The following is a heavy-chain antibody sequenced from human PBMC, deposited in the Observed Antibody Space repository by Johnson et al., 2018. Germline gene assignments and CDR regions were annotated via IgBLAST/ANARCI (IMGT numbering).Heavy chain of an antibody. CDR1: GFTFSSYG. J-gene: IGHJ1*01. CDR3: AGGLKAGRIAAAGTILGYFQH. CDR2: IWYDGSNK. V-gene: IGHV3-33*01. Sequence: QVQLVQSGGGVVQPGRSLRLSCAASGFTFSSYGMHWVRQAPGKGLEWVAVIWYDGSNKYYADSVKGRFTISRDNAKNTLYLQMNSLRAEDTAVDYCAGGLKAGRIAAAGTILGYFQHWGQGTLVTVSS. D-gene: IGHD6-13*01.